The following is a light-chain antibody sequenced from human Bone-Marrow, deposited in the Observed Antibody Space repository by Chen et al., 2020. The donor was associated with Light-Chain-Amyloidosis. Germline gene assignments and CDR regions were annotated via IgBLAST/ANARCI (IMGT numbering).Light chain of an antibody. J-gene: IGKJ4*01. V-gene: IGKV1-12*01. CDR1: QSINNY. CDR3: QQANNFPLT. Sequence: DVHMTQSPSSVSAFVGDRVTITCRASQSINNYLVWYQQRPGNAPKLLIYTASTLQSGVPSRFSGSGSGTDFTLTISSLQPEDVATYYCQQANNFPLTFGGGTKVEIK. CDR2: TAS.